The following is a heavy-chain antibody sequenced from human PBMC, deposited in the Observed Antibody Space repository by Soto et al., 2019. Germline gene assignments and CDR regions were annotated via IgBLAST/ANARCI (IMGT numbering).Heavy chain of an antibody. D-gene: IGHD3-16*01. J-gene: IGHJ6*03. CDR1: GFPFSSYF. CDR2: IKQDGSER. CDR3: ARDVGGVEHLESSWYYYYYMDV. Sequence: EVQLVESGGGLVQPGGSLRLSCAASGFPFSSYFMSWVRQAPGKGLEWVANIKQDGSERNYVDSVKGRFTISRDNAKNSLYLQMNTLRAEDTGVYYCARDVGGVEHLESSWYYYYYMDVWGNGTTVTVSS. V-gene: IGHV3-7*01.